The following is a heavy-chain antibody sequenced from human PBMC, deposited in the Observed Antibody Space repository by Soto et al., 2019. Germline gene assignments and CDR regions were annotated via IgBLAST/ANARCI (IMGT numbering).Heavy chain of an antibody. CDR2: IDPSDSYT. J-gene: IGHJ6*04. Sequence: DSLKVSCKGSGYRFTRYWISWGRQMPGKGLEWMGRIDPSDSYTNYSPSFQGHVTISADKSISTAYLQWSSLKASDTAMYYCARNAIEAAGVSTHQGYGRDVWGKGTTVTVSS. D-gene: IGHD6-13*01. CDR1: GYRFTRYW. CDR3: ARNAIEAAGVSTHQGYGRDV. V-gene: IGHV5-10-1*01.